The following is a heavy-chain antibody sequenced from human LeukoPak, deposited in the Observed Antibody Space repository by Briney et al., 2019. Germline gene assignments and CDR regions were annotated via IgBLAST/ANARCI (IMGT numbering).Heavy chain of an antibody. Sequence: GGSLRLSCAASGFIFSNYGFHWVRQAPGKELEWVALIWSDGSKKYYTDSVKGRFTISRDDSKNTLFLQMNSLRAEDMAVYYCARDIGTWPNSLFDYWGQGNLVTGSS. J-gene: IGHJ4*02. V-gene: IGHV3-33*01. CDR2: IWSDGSKK. CDR3: ARDIGTWPNSLFDY. CDR1: GFIFSNYG. D-gene: IGHD4-23*01.